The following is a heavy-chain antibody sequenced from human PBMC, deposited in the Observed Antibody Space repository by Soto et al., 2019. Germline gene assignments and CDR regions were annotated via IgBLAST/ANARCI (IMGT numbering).Heavy chain of an antibody. CDR2: IYYSGST. J-gene: IGHJ3*02. D-gene: IGHD1-1*01. Sequence: ETLSLTCTVSGGSISSYYWSWIRQPPGKGLEWIGYIYYSGSTNYNPSLKSRVTISVDTSKNQISLKLSSVTAADTAVYYCARQWGTDAFDIWGQGTMVTVSS. CDR1: GGSISSYY. CDR3: ARQWGTDAFDI. V-gene: IGHV4-59*08.